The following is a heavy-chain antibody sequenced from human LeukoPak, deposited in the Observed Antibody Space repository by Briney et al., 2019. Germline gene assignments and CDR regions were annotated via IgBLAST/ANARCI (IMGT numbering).Heavy chain of an antibody. V-gene: IGHV1-46*01. CDR2: INPSGGST. J-gene: IGHJ4*02. Sequence: ASVKVSCKASGYTFTSYYMHWVRQAPGQGLEWMGIINPSGGSTSYAQKFQGRVTMTRDMSTSTVYMELSSLRSEDTAAYYCARPYYDSSGYRPGYFDYWGQGTLVTVSS. CDR3: ARPYYDSSGYRPGYFDY. D-gene: IGHD3-22*01. CDR1: GYTFTSYY.